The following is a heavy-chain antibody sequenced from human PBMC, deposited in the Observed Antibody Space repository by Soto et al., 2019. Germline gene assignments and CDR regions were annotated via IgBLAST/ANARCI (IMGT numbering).Heavy chain of an antibody. D-gene: IGHD2-21*02. J-gene: IGHJ4*02. CDR3: ARMAYCGGDCYLSFDD. CDR2: LYPGDSDT. CDR1: GNSFTSHR. V-gene: IGHV5-51*01. Sequence: GESPKIFLKGSGNSFTSHRIRRVRQMPGNGLEWMGILYPGDSDTRYSPSFQGQVTISADKSISTAYLQWSSLKASDTAMYYCARMAYCGGDCYLSFDDWGQGTLVTVSS.